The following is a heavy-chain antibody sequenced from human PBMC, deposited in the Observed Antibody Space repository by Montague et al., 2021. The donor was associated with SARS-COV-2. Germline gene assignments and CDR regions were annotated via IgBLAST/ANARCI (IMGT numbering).Heavy chain of an antibody. Sequence: SLRLSCAASGFTFSSYSMNWVRQASGKGLEWVSSISSSSSYIYYADSVKGRFTISRDNAKNSLYLQMNSLRAEDTAVYYCARNLGSGWAFFDYWGQGTLVTVSS. CDR1: GFTFSSYS. J-gene: IGHJ4*02. CDR2: ISSSSSYI. V-gene: IGHV3-21*01. D-gene: IGHD6-19*01. CDR3: ARNLGSGWAFFDY.